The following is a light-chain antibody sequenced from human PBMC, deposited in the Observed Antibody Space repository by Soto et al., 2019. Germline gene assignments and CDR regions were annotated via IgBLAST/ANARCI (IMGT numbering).Light chain of an antibody. CDR2: GNT. J-gene: IGLJ1*01. Sequence: QSALTQPPSVSGAPGQRVTISCTGSSSNIGAGFDVHWYQQLPGEAPKLLIYGNTNRPSGVPDRFSGSKSGTSASLAITGLQVEDAADYYRQSFDSSLSGYVFGTGTKVTVL. CDR3: QSFDSSLSGYV. CDR1: SSNIGAGFD. V-gene: IGLV1-40*01.